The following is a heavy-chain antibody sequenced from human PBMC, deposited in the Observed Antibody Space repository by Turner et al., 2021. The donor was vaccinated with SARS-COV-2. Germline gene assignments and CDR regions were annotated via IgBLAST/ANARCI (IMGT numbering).Heavy chain of an antibody. J-gene: IGHJ6*02. Sequence: QVQMVQSGAEVKKPGASVKVSCKVSGYTLTALSMHWVRQAPGKGLEWMGGFDPEDGEIIYAQKFQCRVTMTEDTSTDTAYMELSSLRSEDTAVYYCATGVAVTGTPSEYYYYYGMDVWRQGTTVTVSS. V-gene: IGHV1-24*01. CDR1: GYTLTALS. CDR3: ATGVAVTGTPSEYYYYYGMDV. D-gene: IGHD6-19*01. CDR2: FDPEDGEI.